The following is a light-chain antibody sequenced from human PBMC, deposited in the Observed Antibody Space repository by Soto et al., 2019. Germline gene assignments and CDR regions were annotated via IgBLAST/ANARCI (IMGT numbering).Light chain of an antibody. CDR3: SSFTTTITVI. Sequence: QSALTQPASVSGSPGQSITISCTGTSSDVGAYSYVSWYQQHPGKAPKLMIYDVTNRPSGVSDRFSGSKSGNTASLTISGLQEEDEADYYCSSFTTTITVIFGGGTKVTVL. V-gene: IGLV2-14*01. CDR2: DVT. J-gene: IGLJ2*01. CDR1: SSDVGAYSY.